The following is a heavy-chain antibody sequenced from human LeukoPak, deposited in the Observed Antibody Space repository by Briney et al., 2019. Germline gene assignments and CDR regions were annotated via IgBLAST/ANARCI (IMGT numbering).Heavy chain of an antibody. CDR2: IKQDGSEK. CDR3: ARDTAGCDY. V-gene: IGHV3-7*03. D-gene: IGHD5-18*01. CDR1: GFTFSSYW. Sequence: PGGSLRLSCAVSGFTFSSYWMSWVRQAPGKGLEWVANIKQDGSEKYYVDSVKGRFTISRDNAKNSLYLQMNSLRVEDTAVYYCARDTAGCDYWGQGTLVTVSS. J-gene: IGHJ4*02.